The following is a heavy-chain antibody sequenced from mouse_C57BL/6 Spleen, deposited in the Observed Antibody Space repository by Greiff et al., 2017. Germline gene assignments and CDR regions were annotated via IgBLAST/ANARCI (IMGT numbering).Heavy chain of an antibody. Sequence: DVKLQESVAELVRPGASVKLSCTASGFNIKNTYMHWVKQRPEQGLEWIGRIDPANGNTKYAPKFQGKATITADTSSNTAYLQLSSLTSEDTAIYYCAGITTVPAWFAYWGQGTLVTVSA. CDR1: GFNIKNTY. CDR2: IDPANGNT. CDR3: AGITTVPAWFAY. V-gene: IGHV14-3*01. J-gene: IGHJ3*01. D-gene: IGHD1-1*01.